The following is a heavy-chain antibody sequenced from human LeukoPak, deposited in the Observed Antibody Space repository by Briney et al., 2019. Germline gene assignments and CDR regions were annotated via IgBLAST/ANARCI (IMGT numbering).Heavy chain of an antibody. J-gene: IGHJ6*03. D-gene: IGHD2-8*01. CDR3: TRVSGSCTNGVCFLSYYYMDV. CDR2: IRSKAYGGTT. Sequence: PGGSLRLSCTASGFTFGDYAMSWVRQAPGKRLEWVGFIRSKAYGGTTEYAASVKGRFTISRDDSKSIAYLQMNSLKTEDTAVYYCTRVSGSCTNGVCFLSYYYMDVSGKGTTVTVSS. V-gene: IGHV3-49*04. CDR1: GFTFGDYA.